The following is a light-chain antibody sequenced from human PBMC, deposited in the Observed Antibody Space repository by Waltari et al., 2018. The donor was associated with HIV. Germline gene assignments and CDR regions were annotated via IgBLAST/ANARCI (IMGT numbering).Light chain of an antibody. CDR3: QHYNNWT. CDR1: QSGSSN. Sequence: EIVMTQSPATLSVSPGERATLSCRASQSGSSNLAWYQQKPGQAPRLLIYGASTRATGIPARFSGSGSVTEFTLTISSLQSADFAVYYCQHYNNWTFGQGTKVEIK. CDR2: GAS. J-gene: IGKJ1*01. V-gene: IGKV3-15*01.